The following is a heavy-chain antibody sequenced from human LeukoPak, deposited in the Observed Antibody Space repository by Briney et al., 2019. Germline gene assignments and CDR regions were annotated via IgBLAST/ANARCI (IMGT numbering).Heavy chain of an antibody. Sequence: SETLSLTCIVSGGSISSDYWNWIRQPPGKGLEWIGYIYYSGSTNYNPSLKSRVTISVDTSKNQFSLKLSSVTAADTAVYYCARGGRDSTIPDYWGQGTLVTVSS. CDR3: ARGGRDSTIPDY. CDR2: IYYSGST. CDR1: GGSISSDY. V-gene: IGHV4-59*01. J-gene: IGHJ4*02. D-gene: IGHD5/OR15-5a*01.